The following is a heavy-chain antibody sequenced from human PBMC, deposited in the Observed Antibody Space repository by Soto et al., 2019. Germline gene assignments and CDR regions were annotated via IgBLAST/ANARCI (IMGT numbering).Heavy chain of an antibody. CDR2: IRSKAYGGTT. J-gene: IGHJ4*02. CDR3: TTPDFDY. CDR1: GFPFGDYA. V-gene: IGHV3-49*04. Sequence: PGRSLRLSCTASGFPFGDYAMSWVRQAPGKGLEWVSFIRSKAYGGTTEYAASVKGRFTISRDDSKSIAYLQMNSLNTEDTAVYYCTTPDFDYWGQGTLVTVSS.